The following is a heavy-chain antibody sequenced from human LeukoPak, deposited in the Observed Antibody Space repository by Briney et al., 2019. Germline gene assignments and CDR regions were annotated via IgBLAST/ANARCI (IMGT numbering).Heavy chain of an antibody. CDR3: ARARLWGSSGYYLYAFDI. V-gene: IGHV4-59*01. CDR1: GGSISSYY. Sequence: SETLSLTCTVSGGSISSYYWSWIRQPPGKGLEWIGYMYYSGSTNYNPSLKSRVTISVDTSKNQFSLKLSSVTAADTAVYYCARARLWGSSGYYLYAFDIWGQGTMVTVSS. J-gene: IGHJ3*02. D-gene: IGHD3-22*01. CDR2: MYYSGST.